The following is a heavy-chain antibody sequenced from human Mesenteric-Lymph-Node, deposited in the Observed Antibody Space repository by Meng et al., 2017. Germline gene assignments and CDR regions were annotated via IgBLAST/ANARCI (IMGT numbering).Heavy chain of an antibody. CDR3: ARDLMLGALDFDY. V-gene: IGHV3-21*01. Sequence: GESLKISCAASGFPLSNHLMDWVRQAPGKGLEWVSLISPDSSSTHYADSVRGRFTVSRDNAKNSLYLQMNSLRAEDTAVYYCARDLMLGALDFDYWGQGTLVTVSS. D-gene: IGHD3-10*02. CDR2: ISPDSSST. CDR1: GFPLSNHL. J-gene: IGHJ4*02.